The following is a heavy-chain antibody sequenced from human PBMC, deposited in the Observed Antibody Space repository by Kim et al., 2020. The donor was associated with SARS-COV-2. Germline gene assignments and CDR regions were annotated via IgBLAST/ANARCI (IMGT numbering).Heavy chain of an antibody. Sequence: ADSVKGRFTISRDNAKNSLYLQMNSLRAEDTALYFCAKGVYGGNENNWFDPWGQGILVTVSS. V-gene: IGHV3-9*01. CDR3: AKGVYGGNENNWFDP. J-gene: IGHJ5*02. D-gene: IGHD4-17*01.